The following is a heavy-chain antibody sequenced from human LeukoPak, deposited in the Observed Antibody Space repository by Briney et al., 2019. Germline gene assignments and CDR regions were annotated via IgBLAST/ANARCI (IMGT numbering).Heavy chain of an antibody. CDR3: ARRCSTIEAFGI. J-gene: IGHJ3*02. V-gene: IGHV5-51*07. CDR2: IYPGDSDT. D-gene: IGHD5-24*01. CDR1: GYSFTNYW. Sequence: GESLKISCKGSGYSFTNYWIAWVHQTPGKGLEWMGIIYPGDSDTRYSPSFQGQVTISGDKSISTAYLQWSSLKAPDSAMYYCARRCSTIEAFGIWGQGTMVTVSS.